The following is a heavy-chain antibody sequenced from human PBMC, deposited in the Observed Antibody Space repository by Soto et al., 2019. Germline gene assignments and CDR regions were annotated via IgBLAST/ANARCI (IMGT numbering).Heavy chain of an antibody. J-gene: IGHJ4*02. CDR3: AKDGADYSNEFDY. V-gene: IGHV3-30*18. CDR2: ISYDGSNK. CDR1: GFTFSSYG. Sequence: PGGSLRLSCAASGFTFSSYGMHWVRQAPGKGLEWVAVISYDGSNKYYADSVKGRFTISRDNSKNTLYLQMNSLRAEDTAVYYCAKDGADYSNEFDYWGQGTLVTVSS. D-gene: IGHD4-4*01.